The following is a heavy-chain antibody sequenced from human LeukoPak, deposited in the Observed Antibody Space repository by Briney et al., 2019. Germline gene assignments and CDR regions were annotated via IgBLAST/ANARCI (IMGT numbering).Heavy chain of an antibody. Sequence: ASVKVSCKASGYIFSNYGISWVRQAPGQGLEWMGGINPNSGGTNYAQKFQGRVTMTRDTSIGTAYMELNRLRSDDTAVYYCARGSYDSSDFEYFHHWGQGTLVTVSS. V-gene: IGHV1-2*02. D-gene: IGHD3-22*01. CDR3: ARGSYDSSDFEYFHH. CDR2: INPNSGGT. J-gene: IGHJ1*01. CDR1: GYIFSNYG.